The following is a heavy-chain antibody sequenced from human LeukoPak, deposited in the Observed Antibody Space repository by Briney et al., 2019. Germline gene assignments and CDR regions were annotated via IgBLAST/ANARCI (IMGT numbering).Heavy chain of an antibody. CDR2: IYYSGST. V-gene: IGHV4-30-4*08. CDR3: ARRYVRVTTRAAAGIDY. Sequence: PSETLSLTCTVSGGPISSGDYYWSWIRQPPGKGLEWIGDIYYSGSTYYNPSLKSRVTISVDTSKNQFSLKLSSVTAADTAVYYCARRYVRVTTRAAAGIDYWGQGTLVTVSS. D-gene: IGHD6-13*01. CDR1: GGPISSGDYY. J-gene: IGHJ4*02.